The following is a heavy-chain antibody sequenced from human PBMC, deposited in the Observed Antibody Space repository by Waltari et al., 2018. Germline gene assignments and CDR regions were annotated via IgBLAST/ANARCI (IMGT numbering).Heavy chain of an antibody. CDR3: ANWEGSLDYGDYPVGY. D-gene: IGHD4-17*01. Sequence: QVQLVESGGGVVQPGGSLRLSWAASGFTLRRFGMHWVRQAPGKGLEWVAYIRSDESNKYVADSVKGRFTISRDNSKNTLYLQMNSLRAEDTAVYYCANWEGSLDYGDYPVGYWGQGTLVTVSS. V-gene: IGHV3-30*02. J-gene: IGHJ4*02. CDR1: GFTLRRFG. CDR2: IRSDESNK.